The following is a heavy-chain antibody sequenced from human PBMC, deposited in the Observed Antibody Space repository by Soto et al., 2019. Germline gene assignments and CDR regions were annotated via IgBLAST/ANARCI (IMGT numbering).Heavy chain of an antibody. J-gene: IGHJ6*02. CDR1: GGTFSSYA. Sequence: SVKVSCKASGGTFSSYAISWVREAPGQGLEWMGGIIPIFGTANYAQKFQGRVTITADKSTSTAYMELSSLRSEDTAVYYCARAAYYYDSSGYYSGYYYYYYGMDVWGQGTTVTVSS. D-gene: IGHD3-22*01. CDR3: ARAAYYYDSSGYYSGYYYYYYGMDV. V-gene: IGHV1-69*06. CDR2: IIPIFGTA.